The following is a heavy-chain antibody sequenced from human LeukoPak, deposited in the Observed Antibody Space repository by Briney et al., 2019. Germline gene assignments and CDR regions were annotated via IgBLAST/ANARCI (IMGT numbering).Heavy chain of an antibody. V-gene: IGHV1-24*01. CDR3: ARGLYNWNPLEY. Sequence: ASVKASCKVSAYTLTELSMHWVRQAPGKGLEWMGGFDPEDGETIYAQKFQGRVTMTEDTSTDTAYMELSSLRSEDTAVYYCARGLYNWNPLEYWGQGTLVTVSS. CDR1: AYTLTELS. D-gene: IGHD1-20*01. CDR2: FDPEDGET. J-gene: IGHJ4*02.